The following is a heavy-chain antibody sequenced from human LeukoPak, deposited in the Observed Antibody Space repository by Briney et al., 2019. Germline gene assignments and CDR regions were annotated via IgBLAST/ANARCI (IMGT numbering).Heavy chain of an antibody. CDR3: ASGRRITMVRGVMGYMDV. CDR1: GGTFSSYA. D-gene: IGHD3-10*01. J-gene: IGHJ6*03. Sequence: SVKVSCKASGGTFSSYAISWVRQAPGQGLEWMGGIIPIFGTANYAQKFQGRVTITTDESTSTAYMELSSLRSEGTAVYYCASGRRITMVRGVMGYMDVWGKGTTVTVSS. V-gene: IGHV1-69*05. CDR2: IIPIFGTA.